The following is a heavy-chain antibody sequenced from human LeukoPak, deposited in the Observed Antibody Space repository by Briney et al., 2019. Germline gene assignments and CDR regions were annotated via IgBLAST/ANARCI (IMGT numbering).Heavy chain of an antibody. CDR3: ARDLRSSWQNWFDP. CDR1: GFTVSSNY. V-gene: IGHV3-66*01. CDR2: IYSGGST. Sequence: PGGSLRLSCAASGFTVSSNYMSWVRQAPGKGLEWVSVIYSGGSTYYADSVKGRFTISRDNSKNTLYLQMNGLRAEDTAVYYCARDLRSSWQNWFDPWGQGTLVTVSS. D-gene: IGHD6-13*01. J-gene: IGHJ5*02.